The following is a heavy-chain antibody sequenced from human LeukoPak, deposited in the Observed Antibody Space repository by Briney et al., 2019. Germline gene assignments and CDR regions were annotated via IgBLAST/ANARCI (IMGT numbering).Heavy chain of an antibody. J-gene: IGHJ5*02. CDR3: ARNWFDP. CDR1: GFTVSSDY. Sequence: HSGGSLRLSCAASGFTVSSDYMSWVRQAPGKGLEWVSVIYSGGSTYYADSVKGRFTISRDKPKNTVYLQMNSLRFEDTAMYYCARNWFDPWGQGTLVTVSS. V-gene: IGHV3-53*05. CDR2: IYSGGST.